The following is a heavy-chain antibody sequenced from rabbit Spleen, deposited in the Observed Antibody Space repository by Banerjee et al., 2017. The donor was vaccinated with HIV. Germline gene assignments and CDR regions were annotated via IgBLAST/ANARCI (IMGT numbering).Heavy chain of an antibody. V-gene: IGHV1S40*01. CDR3: ARDTGSSFSSYGMDL. D-gene: IGHD8-1*01. CDR1: GFSFSSGYY. Sequence: QSLEESGGDLVKPEGSLTLTCTASGFSFSSGYYMCWVRQAPGKGPEWIACIYGGNNNNYYTSWAKGRFTISKTSSTTVTLQMTSLTVADTATYFCARDTGSSFSSYGMDLWGQGTLVTVS. CDR2: IYGGNNNN. J-gene: IGHJ6*01.